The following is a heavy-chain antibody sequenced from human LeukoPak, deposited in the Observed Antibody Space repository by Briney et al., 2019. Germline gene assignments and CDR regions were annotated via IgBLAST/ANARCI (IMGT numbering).Heavy chain of an antibody. J-gene: IGHJ6*03. D-gene: IGHD2-21*02. CDR1: GGSISSGSYY. V-gene: IGHV4-61*02. CDR2: IYTSGST. Sequence: SETLSLTCTVSGGSISSGSYYWSWIRQPAGKGLEWIGRIYTSGSTNYNPSLKSRITISVDTSKNQFSLKLSSVTAADTAVYYCARVPAYCGGDCYPYYYYYMDVWGKGTTVTVSS. CDR3: ARVPAYCGGDCYPYYYYYMDV.